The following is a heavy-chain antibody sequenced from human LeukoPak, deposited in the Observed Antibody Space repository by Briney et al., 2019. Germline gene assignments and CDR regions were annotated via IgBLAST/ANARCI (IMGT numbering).Heavy chain of an antibody. CDR1: GGSIDPYY. CDR3: ARHIGYYDSSGYHGCFDF. J-gene: IGHJ4*02. V-gene: IGHV4-59*08. CDR2: ILYTGST. D-gene: IGHD3-22*01. Sequence: SETLSLTCTVSGGSIDPYYWSWIRQPPGGGLEWIGVILYTGSTNYNPSLKSRVTISLDTSKNQFSLRLSSVTAADTAVYYCARHIGYYDSSGYHGCFDFWGQGTLVPVSS.